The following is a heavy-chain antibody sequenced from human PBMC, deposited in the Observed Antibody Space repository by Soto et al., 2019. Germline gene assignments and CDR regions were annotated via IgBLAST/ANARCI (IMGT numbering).Heavy chain of an antibody. CDR3: AREVRIQNTAGYYFDY. V-gene: IGHV1-69*13. D-gene: IGHD2-21*01. J-gene: IGHJ4*02. Sequence: SVKVSCKASGGTFSSYAISWVRQAPGQGLEWMGGIIPIFGTANYAQKFQGRVTITADESTSTAYMELSSLRSEDTAVYYCAREVRIQNTAGYYFDYWGQGTLVTVSS. CDR1: GGTFSSYA. CDR2: IIPIFGTA.